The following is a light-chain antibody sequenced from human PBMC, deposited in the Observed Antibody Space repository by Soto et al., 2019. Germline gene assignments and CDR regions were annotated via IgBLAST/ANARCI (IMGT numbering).Light chain of an antibody. Sequence: QSVLTQPASVSGSPGQSITLSCTGTSSDIGGYNYVSWYQQHPGKAPKLMIYDVINRPSGVSNRFSGSKSGNTASLTISGLQAEDEADYYCNSYTSSSTPFVFGTGTKLTVL. V-gene: IGLV2-14*01. CDR1: SSDIGGYNY. J-gene: IGLJ1*01. CDR2: DVI. CDR3: NSYTSSSTPFV.